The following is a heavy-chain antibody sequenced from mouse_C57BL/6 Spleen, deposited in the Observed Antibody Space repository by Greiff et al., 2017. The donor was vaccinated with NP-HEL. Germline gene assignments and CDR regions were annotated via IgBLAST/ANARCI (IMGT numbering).Heavy chain of an antibody. D-gene: IGHD2-3*01. CDR2: IYPRSGNT. CDR1: GYTFTSYG. V-gene: IGHV1-81*01. Sequence: VKLVESGAELARPGASVKLSCKASGYTFTSYGISWVKQRTGQGLEWIGEIYPRSGNTYYNEKFKGKATLTADKSSSTAYMELRSLTSEDSAVYFCARSDGYYVGYFDYWGQGTTLTVSS. J-gene: IGHJ2*01. CDR3: ARSDGYYVGYFDY.